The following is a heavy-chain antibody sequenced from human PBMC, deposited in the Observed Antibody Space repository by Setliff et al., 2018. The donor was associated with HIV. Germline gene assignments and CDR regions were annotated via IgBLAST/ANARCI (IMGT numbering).Heavy chain of an antibody. CDR2: VNPSSGST. Sequence: ASVKVSCKASGYTFTSYYMHWVRQAPGQGLEWMGIVNPSSGSTTYAQKFQGRVTVTTDTSTSTAYMELRGLRSDDTAVYYCARGGSYWGDAFDIWGQGTMVTVSS. CDR1: GYTFTSYY. CDR3: ARGGSYWGDAFDI. D-gene: IGHD1-26*01. J-gene: IGHJ3*02. V-gene: IGHV1-46*01.